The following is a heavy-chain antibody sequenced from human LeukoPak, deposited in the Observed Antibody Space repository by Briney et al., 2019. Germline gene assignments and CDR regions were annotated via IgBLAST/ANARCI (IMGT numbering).Heavy chain of an antibody. V-gene: IGHV3-33*01. CDR1: GFTFSCYG. CDR3: ARPYDSGGYYYFDE. D-gene: IGHD3-22*01. J-gene: IGHJ4*02. CDR2: IWYDGSNK. Sequence: PGRSLRLSCAASGFTFSCYGMDWVRQAPGKGLEWVAVIWYDGSNKYYADSVKGRFTISRDNSKNTLFRQMNSLRAEDTAVYYCARPYDSGGYYYFDEWGQGTLVTVSS.